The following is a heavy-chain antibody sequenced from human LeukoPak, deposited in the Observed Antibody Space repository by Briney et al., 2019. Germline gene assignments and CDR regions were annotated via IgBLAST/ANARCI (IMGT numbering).Heavy chain of an antibody. D-gene: IGHD3-10*01. V-gene: IGHV1-69*04. CDR1: GGTFSSYA. CDR2: IIPILGIA. J-gene: IGHJ3*02. CDR3: ARVGRSLRAFDI. Sequence: ASVKVSCKASGGTFSSYAISWVRQAPGQGLEWMGRIIPILGIANYAQKFQSRVTITADKSTSTAYMELSSLRSEDTAVYYCARVGRSLRAFDIWGQGTMITVSS.